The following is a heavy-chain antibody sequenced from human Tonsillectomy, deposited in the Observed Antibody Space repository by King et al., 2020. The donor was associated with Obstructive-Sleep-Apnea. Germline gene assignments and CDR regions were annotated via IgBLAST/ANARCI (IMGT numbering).Heavy chain of an antibody. Sequence: VQLVQSGAEVKKPGASVKVSCKASGYTFTGYYMHWVRQAPGQGLEWMGWINPNSGGTNYAQKFQGRGTMTRDTSISTASMELSRLGSDDTAVYYCATLSIDGSHYYGSGTYYTFDYWGQGTLVTVSS. CDR1: GYTFTGYY. J-gene: IGHJ4*02. V-gene: IGHV1-2*02. CDR2: INPNSGGT. D-gene: IGHD3-10*01. CDR3: ATLSIDGSHYYGSGTYYTFDY.